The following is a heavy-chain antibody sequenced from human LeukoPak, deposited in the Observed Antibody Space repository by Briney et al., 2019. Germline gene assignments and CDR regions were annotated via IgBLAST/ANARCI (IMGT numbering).Heavy chain of an antibody. CDR3: ARAYYDGI. Sequence: GGSLRLSCAASGFTFSNYAMHWVRQAPGKRLEYVSAISSNGGSTYYANSVKGRFTISRDKSKNTLYLQMNSLRAEDTAVYYCARAYYDGIWGQGTMVTVSS. V-gene: IGHV3-64*01. D-gene: IGHD3-22*01. CDR1: GFTFSNYA. J-gene: IGHJ3*02. CDR2: ISSNGGST.